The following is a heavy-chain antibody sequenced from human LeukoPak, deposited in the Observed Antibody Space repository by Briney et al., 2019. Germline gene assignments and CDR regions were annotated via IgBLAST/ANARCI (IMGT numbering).Heavy chain of an antibody. Sequence: RASVKVSCKASGYTFTTYPIIWVRQAPGQRLEYMGWINTNTGNPTYAQGFTGRFVFSSDTSVSTAYLQISNLKTEDTAVYYCARGYDTTGYFSYWGQGTLVTVSS. V-gene: IGHV7-4-1*02. CDR1: GYTFTTYP. CDR2: INTNTGNP. CDR3: ARGYDTTGYFSY. J-gene: IGHJ4*02. D-gene: IGHD3-22*01.